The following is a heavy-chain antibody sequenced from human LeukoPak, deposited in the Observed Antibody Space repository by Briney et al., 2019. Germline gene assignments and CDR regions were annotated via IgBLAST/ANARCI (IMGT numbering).Heavy chain of an antibody. CDR1: GGSISSYY. CDR2: IYTSGST. Sequence: SETLSLTCTVSGGSISSYYWSWIRQPAGKGLKWIGRIYTSGSTSYNPSLKSRVTMSVDTSKNQFSLKLSSVTAADTAVYYCARGGFSFDYWGQGTLVTVSS. CDR3: ARGGFSFDY. J-gene: IGHJ4*02. V-gene: IGHV4-4*07.